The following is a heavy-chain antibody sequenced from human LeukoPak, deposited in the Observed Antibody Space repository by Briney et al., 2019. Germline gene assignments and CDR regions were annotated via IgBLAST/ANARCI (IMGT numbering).Heavy chain of an antibody. D-gene: IGHD3-22*01. CDR2: IIPILGIA. J-gene: IGHJ2*01. CDR1: GGTFSSYA. CDR3: ARGIGYYDSSGYYYWYFDL. V-gene: IGHV1-69*04. Sequence: ASVKVSCKASGGTFSSYAISWVRQAPGQGLEWMGRIIPILGIANYAQKFQGRVTITTDKSTSTAYMELSSLRSEDTAVYYCARGIGYYDSSGYYYWYFDLWGRGTLVTVSS.